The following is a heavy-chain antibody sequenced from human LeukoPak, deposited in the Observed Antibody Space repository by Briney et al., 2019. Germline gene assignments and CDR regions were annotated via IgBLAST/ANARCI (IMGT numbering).Heavy chain of an antibody. J-gene: IGHJ4*02. CDR3: ARGGQWLGLFDY. D-gene: IGHD6-19*01. V-gene: IGHV3-74*01. CDR1: GFTFSNYW. CDR2: ISSDGTNT. Sequence: GGSLRLSCAASGFTFSNYWMHWVRQAPGKGLFWVSRISSDGTNTIYADSVKGRFTISRDNAKNTLYLQMNSLRAEDTAVYYCARGGQWLGLFDYWGQGTLVTVSS.